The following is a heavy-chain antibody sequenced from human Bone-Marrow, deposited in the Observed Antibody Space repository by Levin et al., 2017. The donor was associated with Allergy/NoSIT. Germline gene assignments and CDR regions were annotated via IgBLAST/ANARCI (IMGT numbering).Heavy chain of an antibody. J-gene: IGHJ4*02. CDR3: ARGWFGELLSH. D-gene: IGHD3-10*01. CDR1: GFTVSSNY. Sequence: GESLKISCAASGFTVSSNYMSWVRQAPGKGPEWVSVIYSGGSTYYADSVKGRFTISRDNSKNTLYLQMKSLRAEDTAVYYCARGWFGELLSHWGQGTLVTVSS. CDR2: IYSGGST. V-gene: IGHV3-53*01.